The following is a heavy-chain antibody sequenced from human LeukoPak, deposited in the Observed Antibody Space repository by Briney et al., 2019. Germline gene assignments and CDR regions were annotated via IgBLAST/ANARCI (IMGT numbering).Heavy chain of an antibody. CDR1: GFTFSSYS. CDR2: ISSGRSTSTI. V-gene: IGHV3-48*02. J-gene: IGHJ4*02. D-gene: IGHD6-19*01. CDR3: ARGGWLAQTNYFDY. Sequence: GGSLRLSCAASGFTFSSYSMNWVRQAPGKGLEWVSYISSGRSTSTISYADSVKGRFTISRDNAKNSLYLQMISLRDEDTAVYYCARGGWLAQTNYFDYWGQGTLVTVSS.